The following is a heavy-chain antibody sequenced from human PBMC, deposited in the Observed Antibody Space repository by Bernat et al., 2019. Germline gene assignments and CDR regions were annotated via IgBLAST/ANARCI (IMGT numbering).Heavy chain of an antibody. CDR1: GFTFSSYG. CDR3: ARSREVAGTRGYYYYYGMDV. Sequence: QVQLVESGGGVVQPGRSLRLSCAASGFTFSSYGMHWVRQAPGKGLEWVAVIWYVGSNKYYADSVKGRFTISRDNSKNTLYLQMNSLRAEDTAVYYCARSREVAGTRGYYYYYGMDVWGQGTTVTVSS. J-gene: IGHJ6*02. D-gene: IGHD6-19*01. CDR2: IWYVGSNK. V-gene: IGHV3-33*01.